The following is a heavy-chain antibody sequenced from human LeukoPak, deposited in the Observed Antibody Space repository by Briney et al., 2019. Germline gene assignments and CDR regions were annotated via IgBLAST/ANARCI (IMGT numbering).Heavy chain of an antibody. Sequence: GRSLRLSCAASGFTFDDYAMHWVRQAPGEGLEWVSGISWNSGSIGYADSVQGRFTISRDNAKNSLYLQMNSLRAEDTALYYCAKGANYDSSGYFTYWGQGTLVTVSS. D-gene: IGHD3-22*01. V-gene: IGHV3-9*01. CDR3: AKGANYDSSGYFTY. CDR1: GFTFDDYA. J-gene: IGHJ4*02. CDR2: ISWNSGSI.